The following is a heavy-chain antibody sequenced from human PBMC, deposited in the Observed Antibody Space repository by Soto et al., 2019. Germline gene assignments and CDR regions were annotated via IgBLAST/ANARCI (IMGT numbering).Heavy chain of an antibody. CDR3: AKVGYDFFWGCYRGPDPFYI. J-gene: IGHJ3*02. Sequence: GGSLRVSCAASGFTFFNYAMTWFRQAPGKGLEWVSAISGGGGTAYYADSVKGRFTISRDNSKNTLSLQMNSLRAEDTAVYYCAKVGYDFFWGCYRGPDPFYICGQGTLVIVSS. CDR2: ISGGGGTA. V-gene: IGHV3-23*01. CDR1: GFTFFNYA. D-gene: IGHD3-16*02.